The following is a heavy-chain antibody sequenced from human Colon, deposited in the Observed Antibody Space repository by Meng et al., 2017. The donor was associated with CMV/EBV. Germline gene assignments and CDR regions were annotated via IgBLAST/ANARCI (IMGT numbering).Heavy chain of an antibody. CDR2: INTNSGDT. D-gene: IGHD2-2*01. CDR1: GYTFTGYY. Sequence: ASAKVSCKASGYTFTGYYMLWVRQAPAQGLEWRGWINTNSGDTNYAQKFQGRVTMTRDTSTSTAYTELGRLSSDDTAVYYCARNLPPASCLDYWGQGTLVTVSS. J-gene: IGHJ4*02. CDR3: ARNLPPASCLDY. V-gene: IGHV1-2*02.